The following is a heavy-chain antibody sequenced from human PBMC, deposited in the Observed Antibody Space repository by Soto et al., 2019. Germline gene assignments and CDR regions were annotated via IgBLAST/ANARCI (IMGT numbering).Heavy chain of an antibody. D-gene: IGHD2-15*01. CDR1: GFSLSNAGMG. V-gene: IGHV2-26*01. CDR2: IFSNDER. Sequence: QVTLKESGPVLVKPTETLMLTCTVSGFSLSNAGMGVSWIRQPPGKALEWLAHIFSNDERRFSTSLKNRLTISKDTFNSQVVLIMTNMDPVDTATYYCAQTEDGGRSRTPAGWFDAWGQGTLVTVSS. CDR3: AQTEDGGRSRTPAGWFDA. J-gene: IGHJ5*02.